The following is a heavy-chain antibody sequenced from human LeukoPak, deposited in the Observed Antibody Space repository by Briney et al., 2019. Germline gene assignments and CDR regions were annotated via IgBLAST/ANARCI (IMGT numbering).Heavy chain of an antibody. CDR3: ARGADSSGWYPDAFDI. CDR1: GFTFSSYG. CDR2: IWYDGSNN. Sequence: GGALRLSCAASGFTFSSYGMHWVRQAPGKGVEWVEVIWYDGSNNYYAHSVKRRFTISRDNSKNTLYLQMNSLRAEDTAVYYCARGADSSGWYPDAFDIWGQGTMVTVSS. V-gene: IGHV3-33*01. D-gene: IGHD6-19*01. J-gene: IGHJ3*02.